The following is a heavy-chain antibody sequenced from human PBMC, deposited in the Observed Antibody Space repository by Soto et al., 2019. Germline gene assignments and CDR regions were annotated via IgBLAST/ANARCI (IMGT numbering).Heavy chain of an antibody. V-gene: IGHV4-59*01. CDR3: AREDLVRAGMDV. D-gene: IGHD5-12*01. CDR2: IYYSGST. Sequence: SETLSLTCTVSGGSISSYYWSWIRQPPGKGLEWIGYIYYSGSTNYNPSLKSRVTISVDTSKNQFSLKLSSVTAADTAVYYCAREDLVRAGMDVWGKGTTVTVSS. J-gene: IGHJ6*03. CDR1: GGSISSYY.